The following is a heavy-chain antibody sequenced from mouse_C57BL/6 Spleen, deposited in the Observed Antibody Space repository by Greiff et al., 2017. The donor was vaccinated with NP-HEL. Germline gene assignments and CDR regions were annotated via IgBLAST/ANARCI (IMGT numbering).Heavy chain of an antibody. J-gene: IGHJ4*01. V-gene: IGHV1-4*01. D-gene: IGHD1-1*01. CDR1: GYTFTSYT. CDR2: INPSSGYA. Sequence: VQLQQSGAELARPGASVKMSCKASGYTFTSYTMHWVKQRPGQGLEWIGYINPSSGYAKYNQKFKDKATLTADKSSSTAYMQLSSLTSEDSAVYYCARSYYYGSSYGFDYAMDYWGQGTSVTVSS. CDR3: ARSYYYGSSYGFDYAMDY.